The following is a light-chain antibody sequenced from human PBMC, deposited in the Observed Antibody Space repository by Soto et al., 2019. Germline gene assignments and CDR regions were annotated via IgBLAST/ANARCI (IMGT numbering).Light chain of an antibody. Sequence: QSVLTQPASVSGSPGQSIAISCTGTSTDVGGYNYVSWYQQHPGKAPKLMIYEVSNRPSGVSNRFSGAKSGNTASLTISGLQAEAEADYYCSSYTSDSTLVFGGGTKLTVL. CDR3: SSYTSDSTLV. V-gene: IGLV2-14*01. J-gene: IGLJ3*02. CDR1: STDVGGYNY. CDR2: EVS.